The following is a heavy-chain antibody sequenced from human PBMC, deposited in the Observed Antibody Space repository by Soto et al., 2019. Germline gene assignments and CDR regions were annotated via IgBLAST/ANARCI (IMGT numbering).Heavy chain of an antibody. D-gene: IGHD5-18*01. CDR1: GGSINSGAYY. V-gene: IGHV4-30-2*01. Sequence: SETLSLTCAVSGGSINSGAYYWNWIRLLPGKGLEWIGYIYNSGNTYYNPSLKSRVTISVDKSKNQFSLKLSSVTAADTAMYYCARTTAMAPFDYWGQGTLVTVSS. J-gene: IGHJ4*02. CDR2: IYNSGNT. CDR3: ARTTAMAPFDY.